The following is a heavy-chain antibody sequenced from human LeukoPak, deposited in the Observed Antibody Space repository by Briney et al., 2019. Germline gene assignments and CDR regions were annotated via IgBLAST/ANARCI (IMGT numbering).Heavy chain of an antibody. CDR2: INPNSGGT. D-gene: IGHD6-19*01. J-gene: IGHJ4*02. Sequence: GASVKVSCKASGYTFTGYYMHWVRQAPGQGLEWMGRINPNSGGTNYAQKFQGRVTMTRDTSISTAYMELSRLRSDDTAVYYCSRAPSSGWYGRDYWGQGTLVTVSS. V-gene: IGHV1-2*06. CDR1: GYTFTGYY. CDR3: SRAPSSGWYGRDY.